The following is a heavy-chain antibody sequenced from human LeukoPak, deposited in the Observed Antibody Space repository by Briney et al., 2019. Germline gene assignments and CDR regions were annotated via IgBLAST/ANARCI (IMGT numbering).Heavy chain of an antibody. CDR1: GGSISSGGYS. J-gene: IGHJ4*02. Sequence: SETLSLTCAVSGGSISSGGYSWSWIRQPPGKGLEWIGYIYHSGSTYYNPSLKSRVTISVDRSKNQFSLKLSSVTAADTAVYYCAREGGDDYVWGSYRATTKYCFDYWGQGTLVTVSS. V-gene: IGHV4-30-2*01. CDR2: IYHSGST. D-gene: IGHD3-16*02. CDR3: AREGGDDYVWGSYRATTKYCFDY.